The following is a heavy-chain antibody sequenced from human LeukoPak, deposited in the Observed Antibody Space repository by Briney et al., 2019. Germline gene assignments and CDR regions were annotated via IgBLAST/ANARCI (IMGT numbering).Heavy chain of an antibody. V-gene: IGHV3-30*03. Sequence: GGSLRLSCAASGFTFSSYGMHWVRQAPGKRLEWVAVISYDGSNKYYADSVKGRFTISRDNSKNTLYLQMNSLRAEDTAVYYCATGKVDYWGQGTLVTVSS. J-gene: IGHJ4*02. D-gene: IGHD4-23*01. CDR2: ISYDGSNK. CDR1: GFTFSSYG. CDR3: ATGKVDY.